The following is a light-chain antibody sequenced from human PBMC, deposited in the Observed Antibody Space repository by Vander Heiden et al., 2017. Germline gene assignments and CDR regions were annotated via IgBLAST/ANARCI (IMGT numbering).Light chain of an antibody. CDR1: PSVSSSY. J-gene: IGKJ4*01. CDR2: GAS. CDR3: QQYGSSPLT. V-gene: IGKV3-20*01. Sequence: EIVLTQSPGTLSLSPGERATLSCRASPSVSSSYLAWYQQKPGQAPRLLIYGASSRATGIPDRFSGSGSGTDFTLTISRLEPEDLAVYYCQQYGSSPLTFGGGTKVEIK.